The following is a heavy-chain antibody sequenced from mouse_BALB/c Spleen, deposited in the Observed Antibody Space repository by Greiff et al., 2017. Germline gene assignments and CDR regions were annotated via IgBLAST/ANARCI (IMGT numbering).Heavy chain of an antibody. CDR1: GFSLTSYG. V-gene: IGHV2-2*02. J-gene: IGHJ3*01. CDR2: IWSGGST. Sequence: VQLQQSGPGLVQPSQSLSITCTASGFSLTSYGVHWVRQSPGKGLEWLGVIWSGGSTDYNATFISKLSISKDNSKSQVFFKMNRLQANDTAIYYCAPYYRYSFAYWGQGTLVTVSA. CDR3: APYYRYSFAY. D-gene: IGHD2-14*01.